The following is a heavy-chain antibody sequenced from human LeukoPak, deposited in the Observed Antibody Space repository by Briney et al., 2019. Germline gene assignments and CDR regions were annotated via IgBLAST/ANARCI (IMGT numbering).Heavy chain of an antibody. CDR1: GGSISTSTYY. V-gene: IGHV4-39*07. CDR2: INHSGST. J-gene: IGHJ5*02. D-gene: IGHD3-10*01. Sequence: PSETLSLTCSVSGGSISTSTYYWSWIRQPPGKGLEWIGEINHSGSTNYNPSLKSRVTISVDTSKNQFSLKLSSVTAADTAVYYCARVRRPDYYGSGRRLNWFDPWGQGTLVTVSS. CDR3: ARVRRPDYYGSGRRLNWFDP.